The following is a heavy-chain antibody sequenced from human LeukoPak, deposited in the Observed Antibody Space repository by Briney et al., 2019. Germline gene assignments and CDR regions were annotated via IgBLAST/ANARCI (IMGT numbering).Heavy chain of an antibody. Sequence: HPGGSLRLSCAVSGLTFNNNYVNWVRQAPGKGLEWVSVIHNTVRIHYADSVNGRFTISSDTSKNTVYLQMNGLRAEDTAVYYCILTTVATSIEYWGPGTLVTVSP. CDR2: IHNTVRI. D-gene: IGHD4-23*01. CDR3: ILTTVATSIEY. CDR1: GLTFNNNY. J-gene: IGHJ4*02. V-gene: IGHV3-53*01.